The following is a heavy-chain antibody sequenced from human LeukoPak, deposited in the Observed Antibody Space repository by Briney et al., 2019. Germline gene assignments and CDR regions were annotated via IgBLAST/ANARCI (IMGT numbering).Heavy chain of an antibody. D-gene: IGHD6-25*01. CDR3: ARLQTVLIAAAGRLEIDY. V-gene: IGHV1-18*01. CDR2: FSPYNGNT. CDR1: GSTFTSYA. Sequence: ASGKLSCKASGSTFTSYAISWGREAPGQGLEWMGGFSPYNGNTNNAQRLQGRVTMTPHTSTSTDYMELRSVRSDGTAVCYFARLQTVLIAAAGRLEIDYRGQG. J-gene: IGHJ4*02.